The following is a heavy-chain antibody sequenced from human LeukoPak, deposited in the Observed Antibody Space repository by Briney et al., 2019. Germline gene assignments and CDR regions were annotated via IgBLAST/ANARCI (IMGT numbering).Heavy chain of an antibody. CDR2: IYYTGST. Sequence: SETLSLTCTVSGGSISSSYWSWIRQPPGKGLEWIGYIYYTGSTNNNPSLKSRVTMSIDTSKNQFSLNLRSVTAADTAMYYCARVDLGSGWYFDYWGQGTLVTVSS. CDR1: GGSISSSY. J-gene: IGHJ4*02. CDR3: ARVDLGSGWYFDY. V-gene: IGHV4-59*01. D-gene: IGHD6-19*01.